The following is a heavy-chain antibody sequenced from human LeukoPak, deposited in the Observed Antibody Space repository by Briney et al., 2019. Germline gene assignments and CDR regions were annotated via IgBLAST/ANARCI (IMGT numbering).Heavy chain of an antibody. Sequence: GGSLRLSCAASGFTFSSYSMNWVRQAPGKGLEWVSSISSSSGYIYYADSVKGRFTISRDNAKNSLYLQMNSLRAEDTAVYYCAREESSSWYGGDWFDPWGQGTLVTVSS. CDR3: AREESSSWYGGDWFDP. D-gene: IGHD6-13*01. CDR2: ISSSSGYI. V-gene: IGHV3-21*01. CDR1: GFTFSSYS. J-gene: IGHJ5*02.